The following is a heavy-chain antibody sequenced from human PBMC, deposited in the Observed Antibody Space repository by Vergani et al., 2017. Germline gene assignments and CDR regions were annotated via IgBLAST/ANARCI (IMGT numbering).Heavy chain of an antibody. CDR3: ARYCSSTSCSHYYYYYGMDV. V-gene: IGHV3-21*01. CDR1: GFTFSSYS. J-gene: IGHJ6*02. CDR2: ISSSSSYI. Sequence: EVQLVESGGGLVQPGGSLRLSCAASGFTFSSYSMNWVRQAPGKGLEWVSSISSSSSYIYYADSVKGRFTISRDNAKNSLYLQMNSLRAEDTAVYYCARYCSSTSCSHYYYYYGMDVWGQGTTVTVSS. D-gene: IGHD2-2*01.